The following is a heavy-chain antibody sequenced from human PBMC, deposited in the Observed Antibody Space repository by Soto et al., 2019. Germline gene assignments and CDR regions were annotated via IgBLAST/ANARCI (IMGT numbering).Heavy chain of an antibody. J-gene: IGHJ6*02. Sequence: QVQLRESGPGLVMPSQTLSLTCTVSGDSIGSGNNYWSWIRQAPGKVLEWIGYIFSSVTTYYNPSLNSRLTMSLDTSQNQFYLKLNSVTAADTAVYFCARVPSPFDFYYAMDVWGQGTTVTVSS. CDR3: ARVPSPFDFYYAMDV. V-gene: IGHV4-30-4*01. D-gene: IGHD3-16*01. CDR1: GDSIGSGNNY. CDR2: IFSSVTT.